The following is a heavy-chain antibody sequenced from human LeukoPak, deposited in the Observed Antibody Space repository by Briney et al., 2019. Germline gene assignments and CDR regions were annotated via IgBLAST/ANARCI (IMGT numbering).Heavy chain of an antibody. CDR2: IQYSGST. J-gene: IGHJ4*02. CDR3: ASLIYDSSGYYFDK. V-gene: IGHV4-59*08. D-gene: IGHD3-22*01. Sequence: KTSETLSLTCTVSGGSISSYHWSWIRQSPGKGLEWIGYIQYSGSTNCNPSLKSRVTISVDTSKNQFSLKLSSVTAADTAVYYCASLIYDSSGYYFDKWGQGTLVTVSS. CDR1: GGSISSYH.